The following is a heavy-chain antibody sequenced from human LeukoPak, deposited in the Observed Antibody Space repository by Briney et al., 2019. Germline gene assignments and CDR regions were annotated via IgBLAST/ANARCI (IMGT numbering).Heavy chain of an antibody. V-gene: IGHV1-2*02. CDR3: ASSVSTVTNQAEYYFDY. J-gene: IGHJ4*02. CDR2: INPNSGGT. CDR1: GYTFTGYY. Sequence: GASVKVSCKASGYTFTGYYMHWVRQALGQGLEWMGWINPNSGGTNYAQKFQGRVTMTRDTSISTAYMELSRLRSDDTAVYYCASSVSTVTNQAEYYFDYWGQGTLVTVSS. D-gene: IGHD4-11*01.